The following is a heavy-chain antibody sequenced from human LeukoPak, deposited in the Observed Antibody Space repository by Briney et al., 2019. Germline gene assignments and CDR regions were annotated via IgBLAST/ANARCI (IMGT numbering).Heavy chain of an antibody. Sequence: SETLSLTCAVYGGSFSGYYWSWIRQPPGKGLEWIGEINHSGSTNYNPSLKSRVTTSVDTSKNQFSLKLSSVTAADTAVYYCARGSSSGSYRGTIDFDYWGQGTLVTVSS. CDR2: INHSGST. CDR3: ARGSSSGSYRGTIDFDY. J-gene: IGHJ4*02. CDR1: GGSFSGYY. V-gene: IGHV4-34*01. D-gene: IGHD1-26*01.